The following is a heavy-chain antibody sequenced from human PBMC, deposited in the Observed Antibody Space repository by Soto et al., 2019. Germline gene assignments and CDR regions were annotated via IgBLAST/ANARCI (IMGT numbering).Heavy chain of an antibody. J-gene: IGHJ6*02. CDR1: GYTFTGYY. Sequence: ASVKVSCKASGYTFTGYYMHWVRQAPGQGLEWMGWINPNSGGTNYAQKFQGWVTMTRDTSISTAYMELGRLRSDDTAVYYCARGGPGDYSNYNPMDVWGQGTTVTVSS. D-gene: IGHD4-4*01. CDR3: ARGGPGDYSNYNPMDV. V-gene: IGHV1-2*04. CDR2: INPNSGGT.